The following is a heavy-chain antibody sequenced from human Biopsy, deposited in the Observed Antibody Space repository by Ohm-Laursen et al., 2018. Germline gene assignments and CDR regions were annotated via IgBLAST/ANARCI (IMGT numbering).Heavy chain of an antibody. J-gene: IGHJ6*02. CDR1: GDSVTKYY. Sequence: SDTLSLTCTVSGDSVTKYYWSWIRQPPGKGLEWIGHIYYSVMTNYNPSLQSRVSISVDTSRNQVSLTLSSVTAADTAVYYCARDSGILNYGNFKYYHYYGMDVWGQGTKVTVFS. CDR2: IYYSVMT. D-gene: IGHD4-11*01. CDR3: ARDSGILNYGNFKYYHYYGMDV. V-gene: IGHV4-59*02.